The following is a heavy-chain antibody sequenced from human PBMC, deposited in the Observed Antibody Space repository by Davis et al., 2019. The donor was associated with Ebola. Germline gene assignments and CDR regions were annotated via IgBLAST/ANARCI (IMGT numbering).Heavy chain of an antibody. CDR1: GDTFSSYV. D-gene: IGHD1-1*01. J-gene: IGHJ4*02. CDR2: IIPILGTA. V-gene: IGHV1-69*10. Sequence: SVKVSCKASGDTFSSYVINWVRQAPGQGLEWMGGIIPILGTANYAQKLQGRVTMTTDTSTSTAYMEVGSLTSDDTAVFYCARAQFPTTSDHWGQGTLVTVSS. CDR3: ARAQFPTTSDH.